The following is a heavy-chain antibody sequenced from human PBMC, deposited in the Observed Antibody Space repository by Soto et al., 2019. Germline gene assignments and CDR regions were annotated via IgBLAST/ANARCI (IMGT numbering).Heavy chain of an antibody. CDR1: GYAFTTYG. J-gene: IGHJ4*02. V-gene: IGHV1-18*01. CDR3: ARGRYGDY. Sequence: QVHLVQSGAEVKKPGASVKVSCQGSGYAFTTYGITRVRQAPGQGLEWMGWISAHNGNTNYAQKLQGRGSVTRDTSPSTAYMELRSLRYVGTAVYSCARGRYGDYWGQGALVTVSS. D-gene: IGHD1-1*01. CDR2: ISAHNGNT.